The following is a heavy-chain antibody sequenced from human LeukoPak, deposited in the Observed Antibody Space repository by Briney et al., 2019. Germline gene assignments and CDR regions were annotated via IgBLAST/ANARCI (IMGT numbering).Heavy chain of an antibody. CDR3: ASLTGDLVY. V-gene: IGHV3-23*01. CDR1: GFTFYSYA. D-gene: IGHD7-27*01. J-gene: IGHJ4*02. Sequence: GGSLRLSCAASGFTFYSYAMNWVRQAPGKGLEWVSGISGSGGSTYYADSVKGRFTISRDNSKNTLYLQMGSLRAEDMAVYYCASLTGDLVYWGQGTLVTVSS. CDR2: ISGSGGST.